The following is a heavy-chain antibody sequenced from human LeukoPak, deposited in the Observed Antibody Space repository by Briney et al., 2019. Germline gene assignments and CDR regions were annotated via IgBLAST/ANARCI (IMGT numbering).Heavy chain of an antibody. CDR2: IYPGDSDT. D-gene: IGHD3-9*01. V-gene: IGHV5-51*01. CDR3: ARHRDDILTGYYFAHYMDV. CDR1: GYSFTSYW. Sequence: PGESLKISCKGSGYSFTSYWIGWVRQMPGKGLEWKGIIYPGDSDTRYSPSFQGQVTISADKSISTAYLQWSSLKASDTAMYYCARHRDDILTGYYFAHYMDVWGKGTTVNVSS. J-gene: IGHJ6*03.